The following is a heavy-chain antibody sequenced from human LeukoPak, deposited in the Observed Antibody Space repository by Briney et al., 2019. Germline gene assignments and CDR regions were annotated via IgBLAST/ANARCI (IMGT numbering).Heavy chain of an antibody. Sequence: GGSLRLSCAVSGFTFSSYAMSWVRQAPGKGLEWVSAISGSGGSTYYADSVKGRFTISRDNSKNTLYLQMNSLRAEDTAVYYCAKDRKLSIAAAGTGDYWGQGTLVTVPS. J-gene: IGHJ4*02. D-gene: IGHD6-13*01. CDR1: GFTFSSYA. CDR2: ISGSGGST. CDR3: AKDRKLSIAAAGTGDY. V-gene: IGHV3-23*01.